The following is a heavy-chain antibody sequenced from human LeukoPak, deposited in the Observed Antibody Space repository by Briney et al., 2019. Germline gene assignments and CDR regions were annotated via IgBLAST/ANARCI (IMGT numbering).Heavy chain of an antibody. CDR1: GFTFSSYW. D-gene: IGHD3-22*01. CDR2: VNTDGSTP. V-gene: IGHV3-74*01. J-gene: IGHJ3*02. Sequence: GGSLRLSCAASGFTFSSYWMHWVRQAPGKGLVWVSRVNTDGSTPTYADSVKGRFTISRDNSKNTLYLQMNSLRAEDTAVYYCARERLGSSGYNAFDIWGQGTMVTVSS. CDR3: ARERLGSSGYNAFDI.